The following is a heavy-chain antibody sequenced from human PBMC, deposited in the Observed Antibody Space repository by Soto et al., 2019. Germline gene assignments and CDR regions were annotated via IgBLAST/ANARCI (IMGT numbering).Heavy chain of an antibody. CDR1: GGSFSGYY. V-gene: IGHV4-34*01. J-gene: IGHJ4*02. CDR2: INHSGST. CDR3: ARTGHILTGYPPFDY. Sequence: PSETLSLTCAVYGGSFSGYYWSWIRQPPGKGLEWIGEINHSGSTNYNPSLKSRVTISVDTSKNQFSLKLSSVTAADTAVYYCARTGHILTGYPPFDYWGQGTLVTVSS. D-gene: IGHD3-9*01.